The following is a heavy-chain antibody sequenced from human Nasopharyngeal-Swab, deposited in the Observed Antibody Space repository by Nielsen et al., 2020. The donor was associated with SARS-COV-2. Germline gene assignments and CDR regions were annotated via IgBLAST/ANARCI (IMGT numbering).Heavy chain of an antibody. CDR3: ARHGSLGYCSGGSCYDY. CDR2: INPGNGSP. J-gene: IGHJ4*02. D-gene: IGHD2-15*01. Sequence: WVRQAPGQGLEWMGWINPGNGSPSYAKKFQGRFTMTRDMSTTTAYTDLSSLTSEDMAVYYCARHGSLGYCSGGSCYDYWGQGTLVTVSS. V-gene: IGHV1-38-4*01.